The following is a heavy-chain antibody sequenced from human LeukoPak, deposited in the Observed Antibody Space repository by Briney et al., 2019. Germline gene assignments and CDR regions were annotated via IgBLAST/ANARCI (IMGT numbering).Heavy chain of an antibody. J-gene: IGHJ6*02. D-gene: IGHD6-13*01. Sequence: TPSETLSLTCAVSGGSISSSNWWSWVRQPPGKGLEWIGEIYHSGNTNYNPSLKSRVTISVDKSKNQFSLKLSSVTAADTAVYYCARDRYSSSSYYYYGMDVWGQGTTVTVSS. CDR2: IYHSGNT. CDR1: GGSISSSNW. V-gene: IGHV4-4*02. CDR3: ARDRYSSSSYYYYGMDV.